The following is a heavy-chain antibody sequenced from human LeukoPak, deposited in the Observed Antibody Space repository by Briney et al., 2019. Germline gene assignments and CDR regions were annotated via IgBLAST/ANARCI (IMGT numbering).Heavy chain of an antibody. CDR2: ISNDASNK. Sequence: GGSLRLSCAASGFTFSNYGMHWVRQVPGKGLEWVAVISNDASNKYSANSVKGRFTISRDNSKNTLYLQMNSLRAEDTAVYYCARGVEWEPPDYWGQGTLVTVSS. D-gene: IGHD1-26*01. CDR3: ARGVEWEPPDY. J-gene: IGHJ4*02. CDR1: GFTFSNYG. V-gene: IGHV3-30*03.